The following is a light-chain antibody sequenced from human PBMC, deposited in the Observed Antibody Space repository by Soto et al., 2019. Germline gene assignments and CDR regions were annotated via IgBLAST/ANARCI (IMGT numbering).Light chain of an antibody. CDR3: SSYTSSSTLV. V-gene: IGLV2-14*01. J-gene: IGLJ1*01. Sequence: QSVLTQPPSASRSPGQSVTISCTGTSSDVGGYNYVSWYQQHPGKAPKLMIYDVSNRPSGVSNRFSGSKSGNTASLTISGLQAEDEADYYCSSYTSSSTLVFGTGTKVTVL. CDR2: DVS. CDR1: SSDVGGYNY.